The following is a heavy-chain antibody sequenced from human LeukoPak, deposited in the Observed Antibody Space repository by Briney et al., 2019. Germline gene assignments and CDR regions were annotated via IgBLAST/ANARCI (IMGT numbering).Heavy chain of an antibody. CDR3: ARTHYGSGSYYLGTSGYYYYYMDV. J-gene: IGHJ6*03. CDR2: IYYSGST. Sequence: PSQTLSLTCTVSGGSISSGGYYWSWIRQHPGKGLEWIGYIYYSGSTYYNPSLKSRVTISVDTSKNQFSLKLSSVTAADTAVYYCARTHYGSGSYYLGTSGYYYYYMDVWGKGTTVTVSS. D-gene: IGHD3-10*01. V-gene: IGHV4-31*03. CDR1: GGSISSGGYY.